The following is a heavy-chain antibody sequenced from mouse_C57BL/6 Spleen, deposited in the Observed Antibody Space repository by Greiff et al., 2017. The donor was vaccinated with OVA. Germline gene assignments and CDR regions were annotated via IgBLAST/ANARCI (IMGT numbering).Heavy chain of an antibody. D-gene: IGHD1-1*01. CDR2: ISSGSSTI. CDR3: ARGLGTVAPYFDY. V-gene: IGHV5-17*01. CDR1: GFTFSDYG. Sequence: EVKLMESGGGLVKPGGSLKLSCAASGFTFSDYGMHWVRQAPEKGLEWVAYISSGSSTIYYADTVKGRFTISRDNAKNTLFLQMTSLRSEDTAMYYCARGLGTVAPYFDYWGQGTTLTVSS. J-gene: IGHJ2*01.